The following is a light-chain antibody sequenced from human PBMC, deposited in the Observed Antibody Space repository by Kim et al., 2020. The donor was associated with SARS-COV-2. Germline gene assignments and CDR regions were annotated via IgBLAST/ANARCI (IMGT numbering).Light chain of an antibody. V-gene: IGKV1-39*01. J-gene: IGKJ2*01. CDR2: AAS. CDR1: QSISSY. Sequence: SASVGDRVTITCRASQSISSYLDWYQQKPGKAPKLLIYAASSLQSGVPSRFSGSGSGTDFTLTISSLQPEDCATYYGQQSYSTPYTFGQGTKLE. CDR3: QQSYSTPYT.